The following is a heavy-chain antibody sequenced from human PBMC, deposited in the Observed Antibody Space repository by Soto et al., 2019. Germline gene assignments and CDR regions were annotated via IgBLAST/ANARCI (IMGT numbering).Heavy chain of an antibody. J-gene: IGHJ4*02. D-gene: IGHD6-19*01. CDR1: GFTFSNYA. CDR2: ISGSGGST. Sequence: GGSLRLSCAASGFTFSNYAVTWVRQAPGKGLEWVSTISGSGGSTYYADSVKGRFTISRDNSKNTLYLQMNSLRAEDTAVYYCAKELHTSSGWSQVIYWGQGTLVTVSS. V-gene: IGHV3-23*01. CDR3: AKELHTSSGWSQVIY.